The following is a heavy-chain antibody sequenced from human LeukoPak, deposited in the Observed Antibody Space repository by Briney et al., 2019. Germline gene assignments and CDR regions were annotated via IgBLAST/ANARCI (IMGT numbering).Heavy chain of an antibody. D-gene: IGHD2-21*02. J-gene: IGHJ5*02. Sequence: SETLSLTCAVYGGSFSGYHWSWIRQPPGKGLEWIGEINHSGSTNYNPSLKSRVTISVDTSKNQFSLKLSSVTAADTAVYYCARTSQLLSGWFDPWGQGTLVTVSS. CDR3: ARTSQLLSGWFDP. CDR1: GGSFSGYH. V-gene: IGHV4-34*01. CDR2: INHSGST.